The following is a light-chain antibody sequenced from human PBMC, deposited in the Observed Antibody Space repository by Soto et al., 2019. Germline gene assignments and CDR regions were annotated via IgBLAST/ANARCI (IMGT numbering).Light chain of an antibody. CDR2: GAS. J-gene: IGKJ2*01. CDR3: QQYYSSPLFT. Sequence: EIVLTQSPGPLSLSPGERATLSCRASQSVSSSYLAWYQQKPGQAPRLLIYGASSRDTGIPDRFSGSGSWTYFTLTISRLEPDDFAAYYWQQYYSSPLFTFGQGTKLEIK. CDR1: QSVSSSY. V-gene: IGKV3-20*01.